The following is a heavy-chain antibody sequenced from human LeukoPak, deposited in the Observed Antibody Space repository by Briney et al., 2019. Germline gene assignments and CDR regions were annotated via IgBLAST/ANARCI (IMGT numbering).Heavy chain of an antibody. V-gene: IGHV4-59*08. CDR2: IYYSGRT. CDR3: ATQTSGP. D-gene: IGHD7-27*01. CDR1: GGSIVTYY. J-gene: IGHJ5*02. Sequence: PSETLSLTFTVSGGSIVTYYWSWIRQPPGKGLEWIGYIYYSGRTNYSPSLESRVTLSVDTSKNQCSLNLSSVTAADTAVYYCATQTSGPWSQGTLVTVSS.